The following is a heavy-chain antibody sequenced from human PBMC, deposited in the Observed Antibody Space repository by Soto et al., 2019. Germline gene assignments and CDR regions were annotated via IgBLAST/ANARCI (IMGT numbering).Heavy chain of an antibody. J-gene: IGHJ4*02. CDR2: IYYSGST. CDR3: ARVPSSPYYDSSGYPDY. Sequence: PSETLSLPCTVSGGSLSSYYWGLIRQPPGKGLEWIGYIYYSGSTNYNPSLKSRVTISVDTSKNQFSLKLSSVTAADTAVYYCARVPSSPYYDSSGYPDYWGQGTLVTVSS. CDR1: GGSLSSYY. V-gene: IGHV4-59*01. D-gene: IGHD3-22*01.